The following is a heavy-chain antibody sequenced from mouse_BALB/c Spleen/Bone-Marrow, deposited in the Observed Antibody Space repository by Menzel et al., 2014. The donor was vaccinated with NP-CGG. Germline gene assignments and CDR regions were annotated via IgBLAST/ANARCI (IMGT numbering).Heavy chain of an antibody. Sequence: EVKLVESGGGLVQPGGSLRLSCATSGFTFTDYYMSWVRQPPGKALEWLGFIRNKANGYTAEYSASVKGRFTISRDNSQTILYLQMTTLRAEDSAAYYCARELTTAIHWYFDVWGAGTTVTVSS. J-gene: IGHJ1*01. CDR2: IRNKANGYTA. D-gene: IGHD1-2*01. CDR1: GFTFTDYY. CDR3: ARELTTAIHWYFDV. V-gene: IGHV7-3*02.